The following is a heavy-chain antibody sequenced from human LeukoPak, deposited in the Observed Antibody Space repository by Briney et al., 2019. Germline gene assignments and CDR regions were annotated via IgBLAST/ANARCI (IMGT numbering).Heavy chain of an antibody. CDR1: GGSVSSGSYY. D-gene: IGHD1-26*01. CDR3: ARDGRFPPEVLPRYFDY. CDR2: IYYSGST. J-gene: IGHJ4*02. V-gene: IGHV4-39*07. Sequence: SETLSLTCTVSGGSVSSGSYYWGWIRQPPGKGLEWIGNIYYSGSTYYNPPLKSRVTISVETSKNQFSLKLNSVTAADTAVYYCARDGRFPPEVLPRYFDYWGQGTLVTVSS.